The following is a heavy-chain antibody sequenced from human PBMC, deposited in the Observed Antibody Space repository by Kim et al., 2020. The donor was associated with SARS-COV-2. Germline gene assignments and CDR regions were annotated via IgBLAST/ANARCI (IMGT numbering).Heavy chain of an antibody. V-gene: IGHV3-30*18. CDR2: ILDDGRSV. D-gene: IGHD3-3*01. J-gene: IGHJ4*02. Sequence: GGSLRLSCAASGFTFRDYAMHWIRQAPGKGLEWVAAILDDGRSVYYAESVEGRFTVSRDNSDNKLSLQMNILKPDDTAIYYCSKGFWSGFSPAAHWGRGT. CDR1: GFTFRDYA. CDR3: SKGFWSGFSPAAH.